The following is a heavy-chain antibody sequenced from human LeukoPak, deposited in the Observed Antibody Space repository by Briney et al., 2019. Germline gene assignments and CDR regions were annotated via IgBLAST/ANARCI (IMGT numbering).Heavy chain of an antibody. V-gene: IGHV3-53*01. Sequence: TGGSLRLSCAASGFSVSSNSMSWVRQAPGKGLECVSIIYSRDVTSYADSVKDRFTISRDSDENTLFLQMDSRRSDDTAVYYCARVLAAIALRDYHYVDVWGKGTTVTVSS. CDR3: ARVLAAIALRDYHYVDV. J-gene: IGHJ6*03. CDR1: GFSVSSNS. D-gene: IGHD6-19*01. CDR2: IYSRDVT.